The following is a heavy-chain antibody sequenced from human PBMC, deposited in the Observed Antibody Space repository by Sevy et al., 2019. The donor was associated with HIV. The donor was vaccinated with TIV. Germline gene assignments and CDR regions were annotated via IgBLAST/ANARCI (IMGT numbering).Heavy chain of an antibody. CDR3: ARGGWYYHSDAFDI. V-gene: IGHV3-64*01. CDR2: ISTNGGST. D-gene: IGHD3-22*01. CDR1: GFTFSSYA. J-gene: IGHJ3*02. Sequence: GGSLRLSCAASGFTFSSYAMHWVRQAPGKGLEYVSAISTNGGSTYYANSVKGRFTISRDNSKNTLYLQMGSLRAEDMAVYYCARGGWYYHSDAFDIWGQGTMVTVSS.